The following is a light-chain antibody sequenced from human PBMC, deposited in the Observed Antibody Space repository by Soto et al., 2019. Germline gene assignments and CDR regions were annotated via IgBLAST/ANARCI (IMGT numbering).Light chain of an antibody. CDR3: ATWDSSLSAVV. CDR2: DTN. CDR1: SSNLGRNF. V-gene: IGLV1-51*01. Sequence: QSVLTQPPSVSAAPGQKVTISCSGSSSNLGRNFVSLYHQVPGTAPKLLIYDTNKRPSGIPDRFSGSKSGTSATLGITGLQTGDEADYYCATWDSSLSAVVFGGGTKLTVL. J-gene: IGLJ3*02.